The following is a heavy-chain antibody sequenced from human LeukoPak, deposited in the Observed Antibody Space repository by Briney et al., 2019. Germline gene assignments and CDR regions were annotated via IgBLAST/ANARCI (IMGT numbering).Heavy chain of an antibody. CDR1: GYTFTSYG. Sequence: ASVKVSCKASGYTFTSYGISWVRQAPGQGLEWMGWISAYNGNTNYAQKLQGRVTMTTDTSTSTAYMELRSLRSDDTAVYYCARAGPESSSWYQYYYYYMDVWGKGTTVTVSS. J-gene: IGHJ6*03. CDR2: ISAYNGNT. D-gene: IGHD6-13*01. CDR3: ARAGPESSSWYQYYYYYMDV. V-gene: IGHV1-18*01.